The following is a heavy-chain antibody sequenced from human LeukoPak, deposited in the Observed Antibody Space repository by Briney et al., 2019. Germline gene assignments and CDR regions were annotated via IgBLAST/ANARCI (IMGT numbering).Heavy chain of an antibody. CDR2: IYTSGST. D-gene: IGHD6-6*01. J-gene: IGHJ5*02. CDR3: ARVLEYSSSPGSWWFDP. Sequence: SETLSLTCTVSGGSISSGSYYWSWIRQPAGKGLEWIGRIYTSGSTNYNPSLKSRVTISVDTSKNQFSLKLSSVTAADTAVYYCARVLEYSSSPGSWWFDPWGQGTLVTVSS. CDR1: GGSISSGSYY. V-gene: IGHV4-61*02.